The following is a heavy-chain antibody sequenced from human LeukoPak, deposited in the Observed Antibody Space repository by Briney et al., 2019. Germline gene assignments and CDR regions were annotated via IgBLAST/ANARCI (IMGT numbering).Heavy chain of an antibody. V-gene: IGHV3-30*18. J-gene: IGHJ4*02. CDR3: AKAPGGVSGWYFFDY. CDR2: ISYDGSNK. Sequence: GGSLRLSCAPSGFTFSSYGMHLVRQAPGKGLEWVAFISYDGSNKYYADSVKGRFTISRDNSKNTLYTQMNSLRAEDTAVYYCAKAPGGVSGWYFFDYWGQGTLVTVSS. CDR1: GFTFSSYG. D-gene: IGHD6-19*01.